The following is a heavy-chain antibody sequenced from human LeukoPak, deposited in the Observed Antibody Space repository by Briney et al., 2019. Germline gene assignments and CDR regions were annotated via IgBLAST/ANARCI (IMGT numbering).Heavy chain of an antibody. CDR3: ARDPGGSADY. V-gene: IGHV4-59*01. CDR2: IYYSRST. J-gene: IGHJ4*02. CDR1: GDSIRSFY. Sequence: SETLSLTCTVSGDSIRSFYWSWIRQPPGKGLEWIGHIYYSRSTNYNPSLKSRVTISVDMSKNQFTLKMTSVNAADTAVYYCARDPGGSADYWGQGTLVTVSS. D-gene: IGHD2-15*01.